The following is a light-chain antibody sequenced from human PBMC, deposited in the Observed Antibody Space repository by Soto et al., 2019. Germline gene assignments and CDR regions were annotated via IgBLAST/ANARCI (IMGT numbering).Light chain of an antibody. CDR3: CSYAGSSTLPYV. V-gene: IGLV2-23*02. CDR2: EVS. CDR1: SSDVGSYNL. Sequence: VLTQPASVSGSPGQSITISCTGTSSDVGSYNLVSWYQQHPGKAPKLMIYEVSKRPSGVSNRFSGSKSGNTASLTISGLQAEDEADYYCCSYAGSSTLPYVFGTGTKVTVL. J-gene: IGLJ1*01.